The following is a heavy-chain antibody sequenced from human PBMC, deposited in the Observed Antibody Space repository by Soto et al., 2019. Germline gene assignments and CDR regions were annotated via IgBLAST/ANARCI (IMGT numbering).Heavy chain of an antibody. Sequence: ASVKVSCKASGGTFSSYSISWGRQPPGQGLEWMGGIIPIFGTANYAQKFQGRVTITADESTSTAYMELSSLRSEDTAVYYCARDKDFWSGYSVNWFDPWGQGTLVTVSS. V-gene: IGHV1-69*01. D-gene: IGHD3-3*01. J-gene: IGHJ5*02. CDR3: ARDKDFWSGYSVNWFDP. CDR1: GGTFSSYS. CDR2: IIPIFGTA.